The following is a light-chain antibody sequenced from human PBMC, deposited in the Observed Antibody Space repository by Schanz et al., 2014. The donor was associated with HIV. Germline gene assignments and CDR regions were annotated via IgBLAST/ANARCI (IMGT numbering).Light chain of an antibody. V-gene: IGLV2-14*02. CDR2: DVS. Sequence: QSALTQPASVSGSPGQSVTVSCTGTYSDLGSYYLVSWYQQHPGKAPKLMIYDVSKLPSGVPDRFSGSKSGNTASLTVSGLQADDEADYYCSSFTSSFTYVFGTGTKVTVL. CDR3: SSFTSSFTYV. J-gene: IGLJ1*01. CDR1: YSDLGSYYL.